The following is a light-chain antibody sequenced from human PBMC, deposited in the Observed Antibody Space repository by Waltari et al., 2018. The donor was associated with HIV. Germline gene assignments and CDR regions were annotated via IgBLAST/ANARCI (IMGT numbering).Light chain of an antibody. CDR2: GAS. V-gene: IGKV1-27*01. J-gene: IGKJ5*01. Sequence: ILLTPLSTSPSAFVVDKVTTTRRASQAISSNLAWNQQKPGKVPKLLIYGASTMQSGVPSRFSGSGSGTDFTLTISSLQPDDVATYYCQHYNNAPPTFGEGTRLDIK. CDR1: QAISSN. CDR3: QHYNNAPPT.